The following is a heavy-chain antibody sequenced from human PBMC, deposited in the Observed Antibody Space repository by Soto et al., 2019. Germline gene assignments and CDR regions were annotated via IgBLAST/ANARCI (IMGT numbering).Heavy chain of an antibody. J-gene: IGHJ6*02. V-gene: IGHV4-39*01. CDR3: ARESGYFGKLFRILYYYGMDV. CDR2: IYYSGSN. D-gene: IGHD3-9*01. CDR1: GGSISSSSYY. Sequence: SETLSLTCTVSGGSISSSSYYWGWLAQPPGKGLVWSGSIYYSGSNYHNPTLESRVTIPVDTSKNQVSLTLSFVIATDTAVDYCARESGYFGKLFRILYYYGMDVWGQGTTVTVSS.